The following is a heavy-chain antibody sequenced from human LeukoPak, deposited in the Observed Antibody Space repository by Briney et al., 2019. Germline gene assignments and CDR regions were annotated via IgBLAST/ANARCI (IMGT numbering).Heavy chain of an antibody. CDR2: ISYDGSNK. J-gene: IGHJ6*02. CDR3: AKERKGWFHYYYGMDV. CDR1: GFTFSSYG. V-gene: IGHV3-30*18. Sequence: GGSLRLSCAASGFTFSSYGMHWVRQAPGKGLEWVAVISYDGSNKYYADSVKGRFTISRDNSKNTLYLQMNSLRAEDTAVYYCAKERKGWFHYYYGMDVWGQGTTVTVSS. D-gene: IGHD3-10*01.